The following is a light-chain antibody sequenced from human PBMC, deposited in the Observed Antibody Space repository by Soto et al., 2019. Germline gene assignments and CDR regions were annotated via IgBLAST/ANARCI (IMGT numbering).Light chain of an antibody. CDR3: QQYGSSRT. CDR2: GAS. V-gene: IGKV3-20*01. J-gene: IGKJ1*01. CDR1: QSVSSSY. Sequence: EIGLTQSPCTLSLSPGERATLSCRASQSVSSSYLAWYQQKPGQAPRLLIYGASSRATGIPDRFSGSGSGTDFTLTITRLEPEDFAVYYCQQYGSSRTFGQGTKVDI.